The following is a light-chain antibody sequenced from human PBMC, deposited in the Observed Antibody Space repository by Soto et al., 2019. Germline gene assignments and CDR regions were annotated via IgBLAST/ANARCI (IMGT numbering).Light chain of an antibody. Sequence: QSALTQPASVSGSPGQSITISCTGTISDVGGYNYISWYQQHPGKAPKLMIYDVSNRPSGVSNRFSGSKYGNTASLTISGLQAEDEGDYYCSSYTSRSTLVVFGGGTTLTVL. CDR2: DVS. V-gene: IGLV2-14*01. J-gene: IGLJ2*01. CDR3: SSYTSRSTLVV. CDR1: ISDVGGYNY.